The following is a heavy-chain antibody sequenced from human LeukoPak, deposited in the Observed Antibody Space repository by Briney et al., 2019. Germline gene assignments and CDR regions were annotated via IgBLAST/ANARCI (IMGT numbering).Heavy chain of an antibody. J-gene: IGHJ4*02. CDR2: ISSSSSTI. CDR1: VSTLSIYI. V-gene: IGHV3-48*01. CDR3: ARGGGYNGPFDY. D-gene: IGHD5-24*01. Sequence: GGFLRLLCVTSVSTLSIYIMIWLRYASAKSLGSVSYISSSSSTISYADYVKGRFTISRDNAKNSPYLQMNSLRAEDTAVYYCARGGGYNGPFDYWGQGTLVTVSS.